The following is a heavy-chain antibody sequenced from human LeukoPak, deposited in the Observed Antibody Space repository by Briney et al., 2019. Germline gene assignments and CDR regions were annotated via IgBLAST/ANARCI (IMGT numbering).Heavy chain of an antibody. Sequence: SVKLSCKASGGTFSSYAISWVRQAPGQGLEWMGGIIPIFGTANYAQKFQGRVTITADESTSTAYMELSSLRSEDTAVYYCAISGSYYYFDYWGQGTLVTVSS. V-gene: IGHV1-69*13. CDR3: AISGSYYYFDY. J-gene: IGHJ4*02. CDR2: IIPIFGTA. D-gene: IGHD1-26*01. CDR1: GGTFSSYA.